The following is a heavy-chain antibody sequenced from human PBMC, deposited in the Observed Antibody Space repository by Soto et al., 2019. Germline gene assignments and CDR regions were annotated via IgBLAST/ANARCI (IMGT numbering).Heavy chain of an antibody. J-gene: IGHJ5*01. CDR1: GFIFNNYA. D-gene: IGHD2-8*01. CDR3: AKDGLSSYYWFDS. Sequence: GGSLRLSCAASGFIFNNYALSWVRQAPGKGLEWVSVISGSGGSTYYADSVKGRFTISRDNSKNMIYLHMNSLRAEDTAVYYCAKDGLSSYYWFDSWGQGPQATAAS. CDR2: ISGSGGST. V-gene: IGHV3-23*01.